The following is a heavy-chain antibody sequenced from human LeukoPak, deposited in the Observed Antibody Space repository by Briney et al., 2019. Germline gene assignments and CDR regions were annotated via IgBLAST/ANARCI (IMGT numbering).Heavy chain of an antibody. CDR1: GFTFSSYG. CDR3: AKRWSGYHSSEV. Sequence: GGSLRLSCAASGFTFSSYGMSWVRQAPGKGLEWVSAISGSGGNTYYAGSVKGRFTISRDNSKNTLYLQMNSLRAEDTAVYYCAKRWSGYHSSEVWGQGTLVTVSS. J-gene: IGHJ4*02. D-gene: IGHD3-3*01. V-gene: IGHV3-23*01. CDR2: ISGSGGNT.